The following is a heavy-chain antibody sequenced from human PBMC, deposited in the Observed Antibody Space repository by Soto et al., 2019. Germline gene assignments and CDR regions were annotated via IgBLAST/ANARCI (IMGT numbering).Heavy chain of an antibody. Sequence: WGSLRLSCAASGFTFSSYAMSWVRQAPGKGLEWVSAISGSGGSTYYADSVKGRFTISRDNSKNTLYLQMNSLRAEDTAVYYCAKDIDSSSHYYFDYWGQGTLVTVSS. CDR2: ISGSGGST. CDR1: GFTFSSYA. D-gene: IGHD3-22*01. V-gene: IGHV3-23*01. J-gene: IGHJ4*02. CDR3: AKDIDSSSHYYFDY.